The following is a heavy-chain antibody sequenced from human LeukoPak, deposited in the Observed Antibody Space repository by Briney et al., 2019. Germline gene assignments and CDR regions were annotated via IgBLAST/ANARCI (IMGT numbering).Heavy chain of an antibody. CDR1: GYLFTGDG. CDR3: ASNSGSHSSGYAS. D-gene: IGHD3-22*01. V-gene: IGHV1-18*01. CDR2: TSGYNGHK. Sequence: SSVKVSCKASGYLFTGDGISWVRQAPAQGLEWMGWTSGYNGHKNYAQKFQGRVNMTTDTSTTTAYMELRSLRCDDTAVYYCASNSGSHSSGYASWGQGTLVTVS. J-gene: IGHJ5*02.